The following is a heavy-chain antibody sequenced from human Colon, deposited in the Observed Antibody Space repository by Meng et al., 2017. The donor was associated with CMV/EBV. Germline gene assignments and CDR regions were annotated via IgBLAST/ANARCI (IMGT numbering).Heavy chain of an antibody. D-gene: IGHD2-2*01. Sequence: GESLKISCAASGFIFGGYGMSWVRQAPGKGLEWVSGLNWNGDATGYADSVKGRFTIFRDNAKNFLYLLINSLRVEDTALYYCAREGYCSSSTCYEASSPDFWGQGIQVTVSS. CDR2: LNWNGDAT. V-gene: IGHV3-20*04. CDR1: GFIFGGYG. J-gene: IGHJ4*02. CDR3: AREGYCSSSTCYEASSPDF.